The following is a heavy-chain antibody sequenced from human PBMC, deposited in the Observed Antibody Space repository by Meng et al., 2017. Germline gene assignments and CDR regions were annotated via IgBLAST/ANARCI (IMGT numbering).Heavy chain of an antibody. Sequence: VKSWCDLRKPGAAVKVSGKASGYTSTSYAMNWVRQAPGQGLEWMGWINTNTGNPTYAQGFTGRFVFSLDTSVSTAYLQISSLKAEDTAVYYCARRYYYDSSGYYFYVFGYWGQGTLVTVSS. CDR3: ARRYYYDSSGYYFYVFGY. CDR2: INTNTGNP. V-gene: IGHV7-4-1*02. J-gene: IGHJ4*02. CDR1: GYTSTSYA. D-gene: IGHD3-22*01.